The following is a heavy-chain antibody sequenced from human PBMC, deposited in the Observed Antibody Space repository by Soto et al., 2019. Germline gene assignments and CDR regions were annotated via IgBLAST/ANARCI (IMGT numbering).Heavy chain of an antibody. CDR1: GYSFTSYW. V-gene: IGHV5-10-1*01. CDR3: ARRDYYDSSGYYSYGMDV. J-gene: IGHJ6*02. Sequence: GESLNISCKGSGYSFTSYWISLVRQMPGKGLEWMGRIDPSDSYTNYSPSFQGHVTISADKSISTAYLQWSSLKASDTAMYYCARRDYYDSSGYYSYGMDVWGQGTTVTVSS. CDR2: IDPSDSYT. D-gene: IGHD3-22*01.